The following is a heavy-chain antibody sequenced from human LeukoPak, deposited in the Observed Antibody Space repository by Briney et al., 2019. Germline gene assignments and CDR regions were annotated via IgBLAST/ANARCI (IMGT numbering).Heavy chain of an antibody. CDR3: ARDSAAIAAAVH. D-gene: IGHD6-13*01. Sequence: SETLSLTCTVSGGSISSGSYYWSWIRQPAGKGLEWIGRIYSSGSTNYNPSLKSRVTISVDTSKNQFSLKLTSVTAADTAVYYCARDSAAIAAAVHWGQGTLVTVSS. J-gene: IGHJ4*02. V-gene: IGHV4-61*02. CDR1: GGSISSGSYY. CDR2: IYSSGST.